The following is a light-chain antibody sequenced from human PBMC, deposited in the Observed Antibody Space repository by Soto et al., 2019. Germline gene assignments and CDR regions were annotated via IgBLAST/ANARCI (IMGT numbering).Light chain of an antibody. J-gene: IGKJ1*01. CDR2: DAS. V-gene: IGKV3-11*01. Sequence: EIVLTQSPDTLSLSPGERATLSCRASQTVSTFLAWYQQKPGQAPRLIVYDASKRAPGIPARFIGSGSGTDFTLTVSSLAPEDFALYYCQQRSGWPTFGQGTKADI. CDR1: QTVSTF. CDR3: QQRSGWPT.